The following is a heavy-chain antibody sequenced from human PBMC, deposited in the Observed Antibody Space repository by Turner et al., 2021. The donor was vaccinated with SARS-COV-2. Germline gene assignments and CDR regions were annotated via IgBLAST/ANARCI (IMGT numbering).Heavy chain of an antibody. Sequence: QVQLVQSGAEVKKPGSSVTVSCKASGGTFSSYAISWVRQAPGQGLEWMGVISPIFGTANYAQKFQGRVTITADKSTSTAYMELSSLRSEDTAVYYCARCTSYGDYGNYSDYWGQGTLVTVSS. D-gene: IGHD4-17*01. CDR3: ARCTSYGDYGNYSDY. V-gene: IGHV1-69*06. J-gene: IGHJ4*02. CDR1: GGTFSSYA. CDR2: ISPIFGTA.